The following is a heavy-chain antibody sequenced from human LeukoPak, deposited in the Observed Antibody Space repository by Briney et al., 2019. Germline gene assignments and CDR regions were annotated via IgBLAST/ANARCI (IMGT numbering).Heavy chain of an antibody. J-gene: IGHJ4*02. D-gene: IGHD3-16*01. CDR3: ARDYVAFDY. CDR2: ISYDGSNK. V-gene: IGHV3-30-3*01. CDR1: FTFXXYA. Sequence: FTFXXYAMHWVRQAPGKGLEWVAVISYDGSNKYYADSVKGRFTISRDNSKNTLYLQMNSLRAEDTAVYYCARDYVAFDYWGQGTLVTVSS.